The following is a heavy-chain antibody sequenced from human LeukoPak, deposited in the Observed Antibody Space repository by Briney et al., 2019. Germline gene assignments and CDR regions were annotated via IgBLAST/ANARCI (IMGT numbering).Heavy chain of an antibody. J-gene: IGHJ3*02. CDR3: ASTMIVVVNAFDI. CDR1: GYTFTGYY. D-gene: IGHD3-22*01. CDR2: INPNSGGT. V-gene: IGHV1-2*06. Sequence: GASVKVSCKASGYTFTGYYMHWVRQAPGQGLEWMGRINPNSGGTNHAQKFQGRVTMTRDTSISTAYMELSRLRSDDTAVYYCASTMIVVVNAFDIWGQGTMVTVSS.